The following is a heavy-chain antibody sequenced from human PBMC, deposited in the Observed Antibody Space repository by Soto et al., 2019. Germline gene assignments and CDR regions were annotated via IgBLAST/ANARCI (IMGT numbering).Heavy chain of an antibody. Sequence: GASVKVSCKASGYTFTSYGISWVRQAPGQGLEWMGWISAYNGNTNYAQKLQGRVTMTTDTSTSTAYMELRSLRSDDTAVYYCARVFGGYDSSGYHLDYWGQGTLVTVSS. V-gene: IGHV1-18*01. J-gene: IGHJ4*02. CDR3: ARVFGGYDSSGYHLDY. CDR1: GYTFTSYG. CDR2: ISAYNGNT. D-gene: IGHD3-22*01.